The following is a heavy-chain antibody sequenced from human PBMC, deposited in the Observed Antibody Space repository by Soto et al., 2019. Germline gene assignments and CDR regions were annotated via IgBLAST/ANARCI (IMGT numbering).Heavy chain of an antibody. CDR2: IWYDGRKT. D-gene: IGHD2-2*01. J-gene: IGHJ5*02. CDR1: GFTFNGYG. V-gene: IGHV3-33*01. Sequence: QAQLVASGGGVVQPGRSLRLSCAASGFTFNGYGMHWVRQAPGKGLEWVAVIWYDGRKTYYADSVKGRFTASRDNSKDILYLQMNDLRVEDTAVYYCARGHEGEYQPRWFDPWGQGTLVTVSS. CDR3: ARGHEGEYQPRWFDP.